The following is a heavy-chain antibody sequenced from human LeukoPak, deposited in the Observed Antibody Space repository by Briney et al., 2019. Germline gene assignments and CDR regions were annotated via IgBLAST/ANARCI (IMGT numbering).Heavy chain of an antibody. CDR2: IYTSGST. Sequence: SETLSLTCTVSGGSISSYYWSWIRQPAGKGLEWIGRIYTSGSTNYNPSLKSRVTISVDTSKNQFSLKLSSVTAADTAVYYCARDACSGGSCYPYGSRFDPWGQGTLVTVSS. D-gene: IGHD2-15*01. V-gene: IGHV4-4*07. CDR3: ARDACSGGSCYPYGSRFDP. J-gene: IGHJ5*02. CDR1: GGSISSYY.